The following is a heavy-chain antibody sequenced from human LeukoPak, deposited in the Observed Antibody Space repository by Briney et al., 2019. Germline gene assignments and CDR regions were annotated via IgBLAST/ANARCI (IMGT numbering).Heavy chain of an antibody. CDR3: ARQAYSSDLGWFDP. D-gene: IGHD6-25*01. CDR2: IYNSGST. V-gene: IGHV4-39*01. CDR1: GGSISSSTYY. J-gene: IGHJ5*02. Sequence: SETLSLTCSVSGGSISSSTYYWGWIRQPPGKGLEWIGNIYNSGSTYYNPSLKSRVTISVDTSKNQFSLKLSSVTAADTAVYYCARQAYSSDLGWFDPWGQGTLVTVSS.